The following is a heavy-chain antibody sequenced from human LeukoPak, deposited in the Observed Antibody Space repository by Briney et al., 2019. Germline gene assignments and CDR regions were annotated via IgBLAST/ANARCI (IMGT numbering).Heavy chain of an antibody. V-gene: IGHV4-34*01. CDR1: GGSFSGYY. CDR2: INHSGST. CDR3: ASGGDWFDP. Sequence: SDTLSLTCAVYGGSFSGYYWSWIRQPPGKGLEWIGEINHSGSTNYNPSLKSRVTISVDTSKNQFSLKLSSVTAADTAVYYCASGGDWFDPWGQGTLVTVSS. J-gene: IGHJ5*02.